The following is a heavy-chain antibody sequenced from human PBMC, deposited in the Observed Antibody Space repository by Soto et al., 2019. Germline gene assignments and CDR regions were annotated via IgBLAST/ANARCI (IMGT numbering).Heavy chain of an antibody. CDR1: GRSMSGYY. CDR3: AREDYYDTGYYVV. D-gene: IGHD3-9*01. J-gene: IGHJ4*02. Sequence: SETLSLTCTVSGRSMSGYYWSWIRQPAGERLEWIGRIYTSGTTDFNPSPKGRVTMSVDTSKNQFSLKSTSVTAADTALYYCAREDYYDTGYYVVWGQGTQVTVSS. CDR2: IYTSGTT. V-gene: IGHV4-4*07.